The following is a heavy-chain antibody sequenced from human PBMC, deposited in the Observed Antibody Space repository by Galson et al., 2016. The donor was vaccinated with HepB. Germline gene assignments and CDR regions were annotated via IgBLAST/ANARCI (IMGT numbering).Heavy chain of an antibody. Sequence: SLRLSCAVSGFTLNNYAVSWVRKVPGKGLEWVSTIGALATGGPTYYADSVKGRFSISTDNSANTLHLEMNRLRAEDTAIYYCAKDWAVAGADIGSFDSWGQGELVIVSS. J-gene: IGHJ4*02. CDR2: IGALATGGPT. CDR3: AKDWAVAGADIGSFDS. CDR1: GFTLNNYA. V-gene: IGHV3-23*01. D-gene: IGHD2-15*01.